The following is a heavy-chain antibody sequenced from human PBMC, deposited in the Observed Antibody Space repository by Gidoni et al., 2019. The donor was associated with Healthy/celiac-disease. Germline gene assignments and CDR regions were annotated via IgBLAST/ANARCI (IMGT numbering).Heavy chain of an antibody. CDR1: GYSISSGYY. D-gene: IGHD1-1*01. J-gene: IGHJ3*02. Sequence: QVQLQESGPGLVKPSETLSLPCTVSGYSISSGYYWGWIRQPPGKGLEWIGSIYHSGSTYYNPSLKSRVTISVDTSKNQFSLKLSSVTAADTAVYYCAERRDDAFDIWGQGTMVTVSS. V-gene: IGHV4-38-2*02. CDR3: AERRDDAFDI. CDR2: IYHSGST.